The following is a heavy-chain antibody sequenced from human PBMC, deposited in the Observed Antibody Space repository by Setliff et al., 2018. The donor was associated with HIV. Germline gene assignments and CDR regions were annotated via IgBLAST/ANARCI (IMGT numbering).Heavy chain of an antibody. V-gene: IGHV1-18*01. CDR3: ARDRPHQHYFELYSFYYMEL. CDR1: GYTFTSYG. Sequence: ASVKVSCKASGYTFTSYGISWVRQAPGQGLEWMGWISAYDSNTNYEHRLQGRVTMTTDTSTSTAYMELRGLISDDTAVYYCARDRPHQHYFELYSFYYMELWGKGTTVTVSS. CDR2: ISAYDSNT. D-gene: IGHD3-10*01. J-gene: IGHJ6*03.